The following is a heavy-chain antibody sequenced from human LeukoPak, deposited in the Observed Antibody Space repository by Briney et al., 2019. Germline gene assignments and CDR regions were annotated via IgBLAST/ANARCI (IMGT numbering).Heavy chain of an antibody. D-gene: IGHD1-26*01. CDR2: IHNSGGT. V-gene: IGHV4-59*02. CDR1: GGSVRSYH. J-gene: IGHJ3*02. CDR3: VRDWEGFNFDI. Sequence: SETLSLTCTVSGGSVRSYHWSWIRQSPGEGLEWIAYIHNSGGTRYNPSLQSRVTISVDTSKNQFSLKLRSVTAADTAVHYCVRDWEGFNFDIWGQGTMVTVSS.